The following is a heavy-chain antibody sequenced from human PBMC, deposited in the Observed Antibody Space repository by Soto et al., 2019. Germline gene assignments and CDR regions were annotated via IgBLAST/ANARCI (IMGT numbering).Heavy chain of an antibody. D-gene: IGHD2-15*01. J-gene: IGHJ6*02. V-gene: IGHV2-5*02. CDR3: AHNLGGKGRYYYYGMDV. CDR2: IYWDDDK. CDR1: GFSLSTSGVG. Sequence: SGPTLVNPTQTLTLTCTFSGFSLSTSGVGVGWIRQPPGKALEWLALIYWDDDKRYSPSLKSRLTITKDTSKNQVVLTMTNMDPVDTATYYCAHNLGGKGRYYYYGMDVWGQGTTVTVSS.